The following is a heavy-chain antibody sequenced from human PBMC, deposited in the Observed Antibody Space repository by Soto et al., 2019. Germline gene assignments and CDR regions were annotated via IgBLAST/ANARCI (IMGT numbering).Heavy chain of an antibody. J-gene: IGHJ4*02. CDR3: AREIGYSYGAFDY. CDR1: GGSISSYY. D-gene: IGHD5-18*01. Sequence: PSETLSLTCTVSGGSISSYYWSWIRQPPGKGLEWIGYIYYSGSTNYNPSLKSRVTISVDTSKNQFSLKLSSVTAADTAVYYCAREIGYSYGAFDYWGQGTLVTVSS. CDR2: IYYSGST. V-gene: IGHV4-59*01.